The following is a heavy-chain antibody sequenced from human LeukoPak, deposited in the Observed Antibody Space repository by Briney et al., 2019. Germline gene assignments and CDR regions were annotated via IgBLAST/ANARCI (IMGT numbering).Heavy chain of an antibody. Sequence: SETLSLTCAVYGGSFSGYYWSWIRQPPGKGLEWIGEINHSGSTNYNPSLKSRVTISVDTSKNQFSLKLSSVTAADTAVYYCARGRVNYYGSGSYYSLQRNWFDPWGQGTLVTVSS. D-gene: IGHD3-10*01. CDR2: INHSGST. CDR1: GGSFSGYY. J-gene: IGHJ5*02. V-gene: IGHV4-34*01. CDR3: ARGRVNYYGSGSYYSLQRNWFDP.